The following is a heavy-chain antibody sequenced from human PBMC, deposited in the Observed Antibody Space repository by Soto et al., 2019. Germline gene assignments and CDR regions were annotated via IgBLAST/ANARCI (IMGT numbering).Heavy chain of an antibody. CDR1: GFTFSSYG. V-gene: IGHV3-30*18. CDR2: ISYDGSNK. CDR3: AKGGPSTMPYYYYGMDV. J-gene: IGHJ6*02. D-gene: IGHD2-2*01. Sequence: HVQLVESGGGVVQPGRSLRLSCAASGFTFSSYGMHWVRQAPGKGLEWVAVISYDGSNKYYADSVKGRFTISRDNSKNTLYLQMNSLRAEDTAVYYCAKGGPSTMPYYYYGMDVWGQGTTVTVSS.